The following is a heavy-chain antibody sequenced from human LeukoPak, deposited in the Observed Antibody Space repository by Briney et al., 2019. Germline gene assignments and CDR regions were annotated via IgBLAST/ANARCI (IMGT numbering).Heavy chain of an antibody. J-gene: IGHJ4*02. Sequence: ASVKVSCKASGYTFTSYYMHWVRQATGQGLEWMGWMNPNSGNTGYAQKFQGRVTMTRNTSISTAYMELSSLRSEDTAVYYCARGLRVQIDYWGQGTLVTVSS. D-gene: IGHD1-1*01. V-gene: IGHV1-8*02. CDR1: GYTFTSYY. CDR2: MNPNSGNT. CDR3: ARGLRVQIDY.